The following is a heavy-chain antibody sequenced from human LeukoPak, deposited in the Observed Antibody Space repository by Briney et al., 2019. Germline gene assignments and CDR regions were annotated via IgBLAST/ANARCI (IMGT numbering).Heavy chain of an antibody. CDR2: IYYSGST. J-gene: IGHJ4*02. CDR1: GGSISSYY. Sequence: KPSETLSLTCTVSGGSISSYYWSWIRQPPGKGLEWIGYIYYSGSTNYNPSLKSRVTISVDTSKNQFSLKLSSVTAADTALYYCARERSAAGNFDYWGQGTLVTVSS. CDR3: ARERSAAGNFDY. V-gene: IGHV4-59*01. D-gene: IGHD6-13*01.